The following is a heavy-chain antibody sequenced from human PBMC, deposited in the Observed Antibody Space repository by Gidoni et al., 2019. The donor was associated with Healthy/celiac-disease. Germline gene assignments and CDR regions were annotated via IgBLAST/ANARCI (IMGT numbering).Heavy chain of an antibody. J-gene: IGHJ4*02. CDR2: IYYSGST. Sequence: QLQLQESGPGLVKPSETLSPTCTVSGGSISSSSYYWGWIRQPPGKGLAWIGSIYYSGSTYYNPSLKSRVTISVDTSKNQVSLKLSSVTAADTAVYYCARSYSSSVPDYWGQGTLVTVSS. V-gene: IGHV4-39*01. CDR3: ARSYSSSVPDY. CDR1: GGSISSSSYY. D-gene: IGHD6-6*01.